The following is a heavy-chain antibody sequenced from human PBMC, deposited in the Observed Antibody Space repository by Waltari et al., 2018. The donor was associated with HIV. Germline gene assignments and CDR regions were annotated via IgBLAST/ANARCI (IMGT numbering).Heavy chain of an antibody. D-gene: IGHD4-17*01. CDR2: ISWNSGTI. CDR1: GFTFAYSA. CDR3: AKVGMTAVTSYAIDI. V-gene: IGHV3-9*01. J-gene: IGHJ3*02. Sequence: EVQLVESGGGLVQPGGSLRLPCGASGFTFAYSAMNWVRQAPGKGLEWVSGISWNSGTIGYADSVKGRFTISRDNAKNSLSLQMNSLRAEDTALYYCAKVGMTAVTSYAIDIWGQGTMVTVSS.